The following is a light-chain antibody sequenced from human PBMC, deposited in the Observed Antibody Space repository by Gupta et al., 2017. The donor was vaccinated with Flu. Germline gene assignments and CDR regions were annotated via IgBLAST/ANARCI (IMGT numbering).Light chain of an antibody. CDR2: QDS. J-gene: IGLJ2*01. Sequence: SYELTQPPSVSVSPGQTASITCSGDKLGDKYACWYQQKPGQSPVLVIYQDSKRPSGIPERFSGSNSGNTATLTISGTQAMDAADYYCQAWDSRDVVFGGGTKLTVL. CDR1: KLGDKY. V-gene: IGLV3-1*01. CDR3: QAWDSRDVV.